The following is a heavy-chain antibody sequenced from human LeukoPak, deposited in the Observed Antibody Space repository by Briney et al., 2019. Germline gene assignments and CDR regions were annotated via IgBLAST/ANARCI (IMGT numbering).Heavy chain of an antibody. V-gene: IGHV3-53*01. D-gene: IGHD1-26*01. CDR3: ARVIYGGNYLGFYYYMDV. J-gene: IGHJ6*03. Sequence: GGSLRLSCAASGFMVSGNYMTWVRQAPGKGLEWLSLLHSSGDTHYAESVKGRFTISRHNSNNTVFLQLNNLRAEDTAVYYCARVIYGGNYLGFYYYMDVWGKGTTVTVSS. CDR1: GFMVSGNY. CDR2: LHSSGDT.